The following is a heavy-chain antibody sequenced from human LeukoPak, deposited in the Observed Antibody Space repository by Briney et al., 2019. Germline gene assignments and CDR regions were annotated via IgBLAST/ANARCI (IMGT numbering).Heavy chain of an antibody. V-gene: IGHV3-48*03. CDR2: ISRSGNTI. D-gene: IGHD3-10*01. J-gene: IGHJ3*02. Sequence: GGSLRLSCAISGFTFSGSEIMWVWEAPGKGMERISYISRSGNTIYYADSVKGRFTTSRDNAKNSLYLQMNRLRDEEKDVYYCARVATMVRVPLDALDIWGQGTMVSVSS. CDR1: GFTFSGSE. CDR3: ARVATMVRVPLDALDI.